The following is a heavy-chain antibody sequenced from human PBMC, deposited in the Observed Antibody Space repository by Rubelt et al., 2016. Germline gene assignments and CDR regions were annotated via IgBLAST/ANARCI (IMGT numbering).Heavy chain of an antibody. D-gene: IGHD5-24*01. Sequence: QVQLVQSGAEVKKPGASVKVSCKASGYTFTSYDINWVRQATGQGLEWMGWMNPNSGNTGYAQKFQGRVTMTRDTSTSTVYMELRRLTVEDTAVYYCERGDGYSLGDFDYWGQGTLVTVSS. V-gene: IGHV1-8*01. J-gene: IGHJ4*02. CDR1: GYTFTSYD. CDR3: ERGDGYSLGDFDY. CDR2: MNPNSGNT.